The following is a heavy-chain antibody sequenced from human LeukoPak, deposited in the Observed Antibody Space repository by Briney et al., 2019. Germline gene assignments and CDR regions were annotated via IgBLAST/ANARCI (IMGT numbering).Heavy chain of an antibody. V-gene: IGHV3-66*04. D-gene: IGHD6-13*01. CDR3: AKLLGSWYYFDY. Sequence: GGSLRLSCAASEFSVGSNYMTWVRQAPGKGLEWVSLIYSGGSTYYADSVKGRFTISRDNSKNTLYLQMNSLRAEDTAVYYCAKLLGSWYYFDYWGQGTLVTVSS. J-gene: IGHJ4*02. CDR1: EFSVGSNY. CDR2: IYSGGST.